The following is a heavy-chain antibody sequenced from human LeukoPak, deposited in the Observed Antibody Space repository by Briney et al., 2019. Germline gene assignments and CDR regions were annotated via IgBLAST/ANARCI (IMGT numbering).Heavy chain of an antibody. D-gene: IGHD3-22*01. V-gene: IGHV3-53*01. CDR2: IYSGGNT. J-gene: IGHJ6*02. CDR1: GFTVSTNY. CDR3: ASSITMIVGYYYGMDV. Sequence: GGSLRLSCAASGFTVSTNYMSWVRQAPGKGLEWVSIIYSGGNTYYADSVKGRFTISRDNSKNTLYLQMNSLSAEDTAVYYCASSITMIVGYYYGMDVWGQGTTVTVSS.